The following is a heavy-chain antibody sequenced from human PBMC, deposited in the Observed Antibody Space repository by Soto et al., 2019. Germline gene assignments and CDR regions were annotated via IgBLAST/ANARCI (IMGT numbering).Heavy chain of an antibody. D-gene: IGHD2-15*01. CDR2: IIPIFGTA. Sequence: QVQLVQSGAEVKKPGSSVKVSCKASGGTFSSYAISWVRLAPGQGLEWMGGIIPIFGTANYAQKFQGRVTITADESTSTAYMELSSLRSEDTAVYYCARGPTPPYCSGGSCYSRFDYWGQGTLVTVSS. V-gene: IGHV1-69*01. CDR3: ARGPTPPYCSGGSCYSRFDY. J-gene: IGHJ4*02. CDR1: GGTFSSYA.